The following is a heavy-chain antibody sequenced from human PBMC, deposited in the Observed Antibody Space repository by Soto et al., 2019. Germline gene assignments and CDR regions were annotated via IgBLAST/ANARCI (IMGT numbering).Heavy chain of an antibody. J-gene: IGHJ4*02. Sequence: GGSLRLSCAASGFTFINAWMTWVRQTPGKGLEWVGRVKSKTDGATTDYAAPVKGRFTISRDDSKNTLYLQINSLKTEDTAVYYCAADAYYDTSGYWFWGRGTLVTVSS. CDR3: AADAYYDTSGYWF. CDR1: GFTFINAW. D-gene: IGHD3-22*01. CDR2: VKSKTDGATT. V-gene: IGHV3-15*01.